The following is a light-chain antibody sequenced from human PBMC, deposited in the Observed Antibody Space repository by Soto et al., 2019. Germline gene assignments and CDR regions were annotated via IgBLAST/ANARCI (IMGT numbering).Light chain of an antibody. J-gene: IGLJ1*01. Sequence: QLVLTQPASVSGSPGQSITISCTGTSSDVGGYNYVSWYQQQSGKAPKLMIHEVSNRPSGVSSRFSGSKSGNTASLTISGLQAEDEADYYCSSYTSSRAYVFGIGTQLTVL. V-gene: IGLV2-14*01. CDR2: EVS. CDR3: SSYTSSRAYV. CDR1: SSDVGGYNY.